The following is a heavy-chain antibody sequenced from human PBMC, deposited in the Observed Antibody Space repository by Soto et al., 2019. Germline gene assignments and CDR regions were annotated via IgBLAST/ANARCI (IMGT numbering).Heavy chain of an antibody. J-gene: IGHJ4*02. Sequence: QVQLQESGPGLVKPSQTLSLTCTVSGGSISSGGYYWSWIRQHPGKGLEWIGYIYYSGSTYYNPSLKGRVTISVDTSKNQFSLKLSSVTAADTAVYYCARAGYYYDSSGYFDSIDYWGQGTLVTVSS. CDR3: ARAGYYYDSSGYFDSIDY. V-gene: IGHV4-31*03. D-gene: IGHD3-22*01. CDR2: IYYSGST. CDR1: GGSISSGGYY.